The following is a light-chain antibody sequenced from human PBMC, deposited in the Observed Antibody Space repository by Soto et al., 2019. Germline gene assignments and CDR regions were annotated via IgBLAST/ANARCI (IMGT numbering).Light chain of an antibody. J-gene: IGLJ2*01. CDR3: SSYSGSSTLVL. CDR2: EVS. Sequence: QSALTQPASVSGSPGQSIANSCTGTGSDIGIYNFVSWYQQYPGQAPKLLIFEVSHRPSGASNRFSGSKSGTTASLTISGLQAEDEADYYCSSYSGSSTLVLFGGGTKLTVL. CDR1: GSDIGIYNF. V-gene: IGLV2-14*01.